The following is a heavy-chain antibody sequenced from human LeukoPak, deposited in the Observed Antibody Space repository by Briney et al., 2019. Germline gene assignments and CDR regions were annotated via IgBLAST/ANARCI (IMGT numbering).Heavy chain of an antibody. V-gene: IGHV3-48*04. CDR2: ISSSGSTI. D-gene: IGHD3-22*01. CDR3: ARDPFPYYDSSGYADY. Sequence: SGGSLRLSCAASGFTLSSYGMTWVRQAPGKGLEWVSYISSSGSTIYYADSVKGRFTISRDNAKNSLYLQMNSLRAEDTAVYYCARDPFPYYDSSGYADYWGQGTLVTVSS. J-gene: IGHJ4*02. CDR1: GFTLSSYG.